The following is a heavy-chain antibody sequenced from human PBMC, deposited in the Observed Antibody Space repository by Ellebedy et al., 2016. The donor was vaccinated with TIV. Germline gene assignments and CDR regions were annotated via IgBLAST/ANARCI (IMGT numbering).Heavy chain of an antibody. CDR1: GFTVSSNY. D-gene: IGHD3-22*01. J-gene: IGHJ4*02. CDR3: AREVPYDSSGYYED. Sequence: GESLKISCAASGFTVSSNYMSWVRQAPGKGLEWVSVIYSGGSTYYADSVKGRFTISRDNSKNTLYLQMNSLSAEDTAVYYCAREVPYDSSGYYEDWGQGTLVTVSS. V-gene: IGHV3-53*01. CDR2: IYSGGST.